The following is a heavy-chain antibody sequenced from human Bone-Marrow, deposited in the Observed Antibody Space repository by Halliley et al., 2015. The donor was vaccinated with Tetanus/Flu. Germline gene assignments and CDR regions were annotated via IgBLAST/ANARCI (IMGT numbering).Heavy chain of an antibody. CDR1: GDSISSGDSS. CDR3: AKDRNGGSYSYYYGMDV. V-gene: IGHV4-31*03. D-gene: IGHD1-26*01. CDR2: IYYGGYT. J-gene: IGHJ6*02. Sequence: TLSLTCSVSGDSISSGDSSRTWIRQHPGKGLEWIGYIYYGGYTSYNPSLKSRVTISVDTSRNQFSLKLISVTAADTAVYYCAKDRNGGSYSYYYGMDVWGQGTTVTVSS.